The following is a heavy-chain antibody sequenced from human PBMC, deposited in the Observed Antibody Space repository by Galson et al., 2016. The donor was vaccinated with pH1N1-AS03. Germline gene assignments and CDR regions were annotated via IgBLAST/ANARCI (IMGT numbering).Heavy chain of an antibody. CDR3: ASRGPESYYGSVIRKYKVGWFDP. CDR2: VSHNSGRT. Sequence: LTCLVSGGSISGYYWCWIRQPPGKGPEWIGCVSHNSGRTNYNPSLKSRVTITTETSKNQFSLKLTSVTAADTAVYYCASRGPESYYGSVIRKYKVGWFDPWGQGTLVTVAS. V-gene: IGHV4-4*09. D-gene: IGHD3-10*01. CDR1: GGSISGYY. J-gene: IGHJ5*02.